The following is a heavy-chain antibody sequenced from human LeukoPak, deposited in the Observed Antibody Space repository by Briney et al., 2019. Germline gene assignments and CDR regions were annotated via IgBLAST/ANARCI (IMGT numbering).Heavy chain of an antibody. Sequence: GGSLRLSCAASGFNFSTYAMHWVRQAPGKGLEWVAAIWYDGSKKFYAESVRGRFSISRDQAKNTLYLQINSLRPEDTAVYYCAKEPVEEATIPYFDSWGQGTRVTVSS. V-gene: IGHV3-30*02. CDR3: AKEPVEEATIPYFDS. J-gene: IGHJ4*02. CDR1: GFNFSTYA. D-gene: IGHD5-24*01. CDR2: IWYDGSKK.